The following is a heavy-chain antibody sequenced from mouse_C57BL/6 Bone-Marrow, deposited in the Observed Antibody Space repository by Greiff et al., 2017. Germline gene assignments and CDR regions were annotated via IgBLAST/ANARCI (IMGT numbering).Heavy chain of an antibody. CDR1: GYTFTSYW. D-gene: IGHD1-1*01. CDR3: ARRGILHYYGSSLDY. Sequence: QVQLQQPGAELVKPGASVKLSCKASGYTFTSYWMQWVKQRPGQGLEWIGEIDPSDSYTNYNQKFKGKATLTVDTSSSTAYMQLSSLTSEDSAVYYCARRGILHYYGSSLDYWGQGTTLTVSS. CDR2: IDPSDSYT. V-gene: IGHV1-50*01. J-gene: IGHJ2*01.